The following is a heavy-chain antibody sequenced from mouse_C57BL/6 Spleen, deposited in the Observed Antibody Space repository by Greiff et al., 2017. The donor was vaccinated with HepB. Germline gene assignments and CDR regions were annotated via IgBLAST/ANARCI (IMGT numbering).Heavy chain of an antibody. J-gene: IGHJ3*01. V-gene: IGHV3-6*01. Sequence: EVKLVESGPGLVKPSQSLSLTCSVTGYSITSGYYWNWIRQFPGNKLEWMGYISYDGSNNYNPSLKNRISITRDTSKNQFFLKLNSVTTEDTATYYCARDGLGRRFAYWGQGTLVTVSA. CDR3: ARDGLGRRFAY. CDR1: GYSITSGYY. CDR2: ISYDGSN. D-gene: IGHD4-1*01.